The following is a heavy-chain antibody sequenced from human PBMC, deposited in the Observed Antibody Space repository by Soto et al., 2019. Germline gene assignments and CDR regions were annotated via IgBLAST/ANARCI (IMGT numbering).Heavy chain of an antibody. CDR1: GFTFSSYG. D-gene: IGHD2-8*01. V-gene: IGHV3-33*01. Sequence: PGGSLRLSCAASGFTFSSYGMHWVLQAPCKGLEWVAVIWYDGSNRYYADSVKGRFTISRDNSKNTLYLQMNSLRAEDTAVYYCARERYDDGVRVGMDVWGQGTTVTVSS. CDR2: IWYDGSNR. CDR3: ARERYDDGVRVGMDV. J-gene: IGHJ6*02.